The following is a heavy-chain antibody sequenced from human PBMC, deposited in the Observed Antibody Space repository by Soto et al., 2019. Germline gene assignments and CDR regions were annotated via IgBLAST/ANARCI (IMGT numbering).Heavy chain of an antibody. CDR1: GGSISSGDYY. D-gene: IGHD3-10*02. CDR2: IYYSGST. CDR3: AKRGCSGFTGY. J-gene: IGHJ4*02. Sequence: QVQLQESGPGLVKPSQTLSLTCTVSGGSISSGDYYWSWIRQPPGKGLEWIGYIYYSGSTYYNPSPQGWSYIIGDPSQDPFFLKAGSGTAAGTAGDYCAKRGCSGFTGYWGQGTLVTVSS. V-gene: IGHV4-30-4*01.